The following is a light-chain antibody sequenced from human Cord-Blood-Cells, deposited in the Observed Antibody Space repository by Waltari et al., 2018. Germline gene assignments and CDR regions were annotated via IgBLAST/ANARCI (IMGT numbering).Light chain of an antibody. CDR3: QQSYSTPYS. CDR2: AAS. CDR1: QSISSY. J-gene: IGKJ2*03. Sequence: DIQMPQSPSSLSAVVGDRVTITCRASQSISSYLNWYQQKPGKAPKLLIYAASSLQSGVPSRFSGSGSGTDFTLTISSLQPEDFATYYCQQSYSTPYSFGQGTKLEIK. V-gene: IGKV1-39*01.